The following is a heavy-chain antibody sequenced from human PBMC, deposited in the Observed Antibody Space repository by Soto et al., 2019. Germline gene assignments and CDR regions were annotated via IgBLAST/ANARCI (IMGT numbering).Heavy chain of an antibody. CDR2: IYYSGST. J-gene: IGHJ3*02. CDR3: ARDLWFGSHAFDI. CDR1: GGSISSGDYY. D-gene: IGHD3-10*01. Sequence: QVQLQESGPGLVKPSQTLSLTCTVSGGSISSGDYYWSWIRQPPGKGLEWIGYIYYSGSTYYNPSLKSRVTISGDTSKTQFSLKLSSVTAADTAVYYCARDLWFGSHAFDIWGQGTMVTVSS. V-gene: IGHV4-30-4*01.